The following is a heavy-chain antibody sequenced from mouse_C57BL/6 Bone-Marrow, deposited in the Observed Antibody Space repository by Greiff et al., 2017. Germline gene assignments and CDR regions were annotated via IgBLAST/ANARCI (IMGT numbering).Heavy chain of an antibody. J-gene: IGHJ2*01. CDR3: AMRGGNY. CDR2: IHPSDGAT. Sequence: VQLQQPGAELVKPGASVKVSCKASGYTFTSYWMHWVKQRPGQGLEWIGRIHPSDGATNYNQKFKGKATLTVDKSSSPAYMQLSSLTSEDSAVYYRAMRGGNYWGQGTTLTVSS. CDR1: GYTFTSYW. V-gene: IGHV1-74*01.